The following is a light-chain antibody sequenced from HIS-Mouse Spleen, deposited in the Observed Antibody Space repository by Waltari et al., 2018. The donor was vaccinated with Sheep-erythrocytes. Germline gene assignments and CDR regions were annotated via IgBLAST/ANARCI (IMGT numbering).Light chain of an antibody. CDR2: EDS. Sequence: SYELTQPPSVSVSPGQTARITCSGDALPKNYAYWYQQKSGQAPVLVIYEDSKRPSGIPEGFSGSSSGTMATLTISGAQVEDEADYYCYSTDSSGNGVFGGGTKLTVL. J-gene: IGLJ2*01. V-gene: IGLV3-10*01. CDR3: YSTDSSGNGV. CDR1: ALPKNY.